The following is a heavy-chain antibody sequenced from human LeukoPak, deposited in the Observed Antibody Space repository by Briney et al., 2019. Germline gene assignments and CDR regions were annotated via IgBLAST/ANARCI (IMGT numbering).Heavy chain of an antibody. CDR3: ARDVPHNWFDT. V-gene: IGHV3-74*01. CDR1: GITFGNNW. CDR2: INSDGGGA. J-gene: IGHJ5*02. Sequence: GGSLRLSCAASGITFGNNWMHWVRQGPGKGLVWISRINSDGGGAIYADSVKGRFTVSRDNAKNTQYLQMNSLRAEDTAVYYCARDVPHNWFDTWGQGTLVTVSS.